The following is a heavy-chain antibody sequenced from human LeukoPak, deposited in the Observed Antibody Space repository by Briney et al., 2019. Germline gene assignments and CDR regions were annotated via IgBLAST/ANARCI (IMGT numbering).Heavy chain of an antibody. CDR1: GGAIISGGYS. CDR3: ARSRQGSGLFSF. D-gene: IGHD2-15*01. J-gene: IGHJ4*02. V-gene: IGHV4-30-2*01. Sequence: SQTLSLTCTVSGGAIISGGYSWNWIRQPPGKGLEWIGCIYERGPAYYNPSLKSRFTISVDTVKNQFFLNVTSMTAADTAVYYCARSRQGSGLFSFWGQGTLVAVPS. CDR2: IYERGPA.